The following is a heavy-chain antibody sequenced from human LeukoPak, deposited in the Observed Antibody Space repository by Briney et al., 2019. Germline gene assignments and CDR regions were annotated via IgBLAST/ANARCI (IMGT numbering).Heavy chain of an antibody. CDR3: ARVTDYDSSGLTI. CDR2: INPNSGGT. V-gene: IGHV1-2*02. CDR1: GYTFTGYY. Sequence: ASVKVSCKASGYTFTGYYMHWVRQAPGQGLEWMGWINPNSGGTNYAQKFQGRVTMTRDTSISTAYMELRSLRSDDTAVYYCARVTDYDSSGLTIWGQGTMVTVSS. D-gene: IGHD3-22*01. J-gene: IGHJ3*02.